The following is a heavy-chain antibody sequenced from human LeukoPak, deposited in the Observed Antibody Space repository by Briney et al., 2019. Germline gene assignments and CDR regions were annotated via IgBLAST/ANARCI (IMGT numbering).Heavy chain of an antibody. CDR2: IKQDGSEK. J-gene: IGHJ6*04. D-gene: IGHD5-18*01. CDR1: GFTFSSYW. V-gene: IGHV3-7*03. Sequence: GGSLRLSCAASGFTFSSYWMSWVRQAPGKGLEWVANIKQDGSEKYYVDSVKGRFTISRDNAKNSLYLQMNSLRAEDTAVYYCARDAVDTAMVYYYYYYGMDVWGKGTTVTVSS. CDR3: ARDAVDTAMVYYYYYYGMDV.